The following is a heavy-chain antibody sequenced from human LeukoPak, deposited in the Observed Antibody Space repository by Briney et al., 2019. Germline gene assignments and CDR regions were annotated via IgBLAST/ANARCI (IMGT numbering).Heavy chain of an antibody. J-gene: IGHJ3*02. D-gene: IGHD2-2*01. CDR2: IIPIFGTV. CDR3: ARDRCTSCFGAFDI. Sequence: SVKVSCKASGGTFSRYAVSWVRQAPGQGLEWMGGIIPIFGTVNHAQNLQGRVTMTTDTSTTTAYMELRSLRSDDTAVYYCARDRCTSCFGAFDIWGQGTMVTVSS. V-gene: IGHV1-69*05. CDR1: GGTFSRYA.